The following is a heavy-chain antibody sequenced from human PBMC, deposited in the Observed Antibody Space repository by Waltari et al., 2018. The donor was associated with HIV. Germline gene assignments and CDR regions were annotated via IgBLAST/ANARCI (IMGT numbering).Heavy chain of an antibody. Sequence: VQLVESGGTLVEAGDSLRLSCVASGFSLKLFDMHWVRRTRGGTLEWVSAIGTDGDTYYSASVKGRFAVSRENGKNSLNLQMTGLILEDTATYYCVRERQYSSARGEAFAVWGQGTVVIVSS. V-gene: IGHV3-13*01. CDR3: VRERQYSSARGEAFAV. J-gene: IGHJ3*01. CDR1: GFSLKLFD. D-gene: IGHD1-26*01. CDR2: IGTDGDT.